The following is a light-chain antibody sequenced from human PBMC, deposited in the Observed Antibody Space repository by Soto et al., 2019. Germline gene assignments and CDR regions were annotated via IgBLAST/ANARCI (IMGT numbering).Light chain of an antibody. CDR3: QQYGSSPGT. CDR1: QSVTSNY. Sequence: EIVLTKSTGTLSLSPGERATLSCRASQSVTSNYLAWYQQKPGQAPRLLIFGASIRDTGIPDRFSGSGSGTDFTLTISRLEPEDFAVYYCQQYGSSPGTFGQRTKVAIK. V-gene: IGKV3-20*01. J-gene: IGKJ1*01. CDR2: GAS.